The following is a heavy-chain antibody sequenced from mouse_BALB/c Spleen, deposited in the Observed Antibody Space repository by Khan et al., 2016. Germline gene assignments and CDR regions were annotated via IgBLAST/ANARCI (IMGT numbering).Heavy chain of an antibody. CDR2: INPYNDGT. CDR1: GYTFTSYV. J-gene: IGHJ4*01. V-gene: IGHV1S136*01. Sequence: EVQLQQSGPELVKPGASVKMSCKASGYTFTSYVMHWVKQKPGQGLEWIGYINPYNDGTKNNEKFKGKATLTSDKSSSTAYKELSSRTTENSAVYYCARYDYAMDYWGQGTSVTVSS. CDR3: ARYDYAMDY. D-gene: IGHD2-14*01.